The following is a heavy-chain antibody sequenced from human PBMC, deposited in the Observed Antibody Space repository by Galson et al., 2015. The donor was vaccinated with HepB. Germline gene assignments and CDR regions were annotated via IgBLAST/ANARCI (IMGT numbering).Heavy chain of an antibody. CDR2: ISWNSGSI. J-gene: IGHJ6*02. CDR3: ARDRYPYGMNV. D-gene: IGHD2-2*02. Sequence: SLRLSCATSGFTFDDYAMHWVRHAPGKGLEWVSGISWNSGSIGYADSVKGRFTISRDNAKNSLYLQMNSLRAEDTALYYCARDRYPYGMNVWGQGTTVTVSS. V-gene: IGHV3-9*01. CDR1: GFTFDDYA.